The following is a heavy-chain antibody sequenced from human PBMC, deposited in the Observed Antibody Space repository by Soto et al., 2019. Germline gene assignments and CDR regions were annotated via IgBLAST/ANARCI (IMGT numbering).Heavy chain of an antibody. CDR3: ARHRGYYDILTGYYTELNFDY. CDR2: IYYSGST. D-gene: IGHD3-9*01. Sequence: SETLSLTCTVSGGSISSSSYYWGWIRQPPGKGLEWIGSIYYSGSTYYNPSLKSRVTISVDTSKNQFSLKLSSVTAADTAVYYCARHRGYYDILTGYYTELNFDYWGQGTLVTVSS. J-gene: IGHJ4*02. V-gene: IGHV4-39*01. CDR1: GGSISSSSYY.